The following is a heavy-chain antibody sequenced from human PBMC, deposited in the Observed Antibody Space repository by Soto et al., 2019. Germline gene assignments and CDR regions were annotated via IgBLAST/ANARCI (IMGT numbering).Heavy chain of an antibody. CDR1: GGTFSSYA. V-gene: IGHV1-69*12. D-gene: IGHD1-1*01. CDR3: ARHSGLERGHYYYGMDV. Sequence: QVQLVQSGAEVKKPGSSVKVSCKASGGTFSSYAISWVRQAPGQGLEWMGGIIPIFGTANYAQKFQGRVTITADESTSTAYMELSSLRSEATAVYYCARHSGLERGHYYYGMDVWGQGTTVTVSS. CDR2: IIPIFGTA. J-gene: IGHJ6*02.